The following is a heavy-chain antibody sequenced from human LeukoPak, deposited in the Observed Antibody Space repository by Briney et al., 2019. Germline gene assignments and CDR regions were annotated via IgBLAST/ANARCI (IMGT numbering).Heavy chain of an antibody. CDR2: IIRSGGST. Sequence: PGGSLRLSCVASGFTFNNYAMCWVRQAPGKGLEWVSAIIRSGGSTYYADSVKGRFTISRDNSKNTLYLQMNSLRAEDTAVYYCAKDLTLYGDFPHFDYWGQGTLVTVSS. D-gene: IGHD2-21*01. V-gene: IGHV3-23*01. CDR1: GFTFNNYA. CDR3: AKDLTLYGDFPHFDY. J-gene: IGHJ4*02.